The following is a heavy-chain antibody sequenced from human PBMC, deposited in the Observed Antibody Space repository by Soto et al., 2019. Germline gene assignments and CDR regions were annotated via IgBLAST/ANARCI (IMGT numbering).Heavy chain of an antibody. V-gene: IGHV3-30-3*01. Sequence: VQLVESGGGVVQPGRSLRLSCAVSGFTFSSHAMHWVRQAPGKGLEWVTLISSDGSNKYYADSVKGRFTTSRDNYKNTMYLQMNSLRVEDTAVYYCARDDEGGSDCDLGYWGQGALVTVSS. CDR1: GFTFSSHA. D-gene: IGHD1-26*01. CDR2: ISSDGSNK. CDR3: ARDDEGGSDCDLGY. J-gene: IGHJ4*02.